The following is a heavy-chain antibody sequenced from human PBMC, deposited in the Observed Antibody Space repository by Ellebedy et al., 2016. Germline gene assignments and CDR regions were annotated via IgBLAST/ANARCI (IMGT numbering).Heavy chain of an antibody. CDR1: GFTFSSYS. CDR3: ARDDPRNWFDP. V-gene: IGHV3-21*01. Sequence: GGSLRLXXAASGFTFSSYSMNWVRQAPGKGLEWVSSISSSSSYIYYADSVKGRFSISRDNAKNSLYLQMNSLRAEDTAVYYCARDDPRNWFDPWGQGTLVTVSS. J-gene: IGHJ5*02. CDR2: ISSSSSYI.